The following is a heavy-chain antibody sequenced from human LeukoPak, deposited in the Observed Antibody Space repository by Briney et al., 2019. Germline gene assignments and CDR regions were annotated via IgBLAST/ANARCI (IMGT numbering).Heavy chain of an antibody. CDR1: GFTFSSYW. V-gene: IGHV3-74*01. D-gene: IGHD2-15*01. CDR2: IDSDGSST. J-gene: IGHJ4*02. CDR3: ARSGAPTLDY. Sequence: GRSLRLSCAASGFTFSSYWMHWVRQAPGKGLVWVSRIDSDGSSTIYADSAKGRFTISRDNAKNTLYLQMNSLRAADTAVYYCARSGAPTLDYWGQGTLVIVSS.